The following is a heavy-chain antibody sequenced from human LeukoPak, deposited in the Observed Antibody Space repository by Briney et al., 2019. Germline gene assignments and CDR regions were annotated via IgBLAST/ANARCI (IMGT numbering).Heavy chain of an antibody. V-gene: IGHV3-23*01. Sequence: GGSLRLSCAASGFTFSSYAMSWVRQAPGKGLEWVSAISGSGGSTYYADSVKGRFTISRDNSKNTLYLQMNSLRAEDTAVYYCAKFVSLLLWGVLYYFDYWGQGTLVTVSS. CDR3: AKFVSLLLWGVLYYFDY. D-gene: IGHD2-2*01. CDR1: GFTFSSYA. J-gene: IGHJ4*02. CDR2: ISGSGGST.